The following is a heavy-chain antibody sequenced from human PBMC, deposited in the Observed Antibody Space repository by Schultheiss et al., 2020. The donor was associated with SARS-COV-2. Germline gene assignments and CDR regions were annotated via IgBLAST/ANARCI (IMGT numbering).Heavy chain of an antibody. J-gene: IGHJ6*02. Sequence: GGSLRLSCAASGFTFSSYGMHWVRQAPGKGLEWVAVISYDGSNKYYADSVKGRFTISRDNSKNTLYLQMNSLRAEDTAVYYCAKDPLQSYYYDSSGYPPFYGMDVWGQGTTVTVSS. CDR2: ISYDGSNK. D-gene: IGHD3-22*01. CDR3: AKDPLQSYYYDSSGYPPFYGMDV. CDR1: GFTFSSYG. V-gene: IGHV3-30*18.